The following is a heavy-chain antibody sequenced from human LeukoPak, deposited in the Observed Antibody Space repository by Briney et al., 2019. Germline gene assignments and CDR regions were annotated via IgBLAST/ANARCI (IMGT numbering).Heavy chain of an antibody. CDR3: ATGWNDGYYYYGMDV. D-gene: IGHD1-1*01. V-gene: IGHV1-24*01. CDR2: FDPEDGET. CDR1: GYTLTELS. Sequence: ASVKGSCKVSGYTLTELSMHWVRQAPGKGLEWMGGFDPEDGETIYAQKFQGRVTMTEDTSTDTAYMELSSLRSEDTAVYYCATGWNDGYYYYGMDVWGKGTTVTVSS. J-gene: IGHJ6*04.